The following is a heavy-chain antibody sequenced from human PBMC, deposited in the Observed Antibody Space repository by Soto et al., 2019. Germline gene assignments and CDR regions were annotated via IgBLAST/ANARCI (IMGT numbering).Heavy chain of an antibody. J-gene: IGHJ4*02. V-gene: IGHV1-69*02. CDR3: ARGPLVVLNYFES. CDR2: IFPLTDIP. Sequence: QVQLVQSGTEVKKPGSSVKVSCKASGGTFRNYPINWVRQAPGQGLEWMASIFPLTDIPDYAQNFQARLTIIADKSTSTAYMELSSLPSDDTAMYFCARGPLVVLNYFESWGQGTLVTVSS. CDR1: GGTFRNYP.